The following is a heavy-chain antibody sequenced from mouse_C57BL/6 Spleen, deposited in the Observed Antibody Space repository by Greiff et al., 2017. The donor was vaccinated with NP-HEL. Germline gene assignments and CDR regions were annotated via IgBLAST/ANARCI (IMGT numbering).Heavy chain of an antibody. CDR2: ISSGSSTI. J-gene: IGHJ2*01. V-gene: IGHV5-17*01. CDR3: ARGLPHYFDY. Sequence: EVKLVESGGGLVKPGGSLKLSCAASGFTFSDYGMHWVRQAPEKGLEWVAYISSGSSTIYYADTVKGRFTISRDNAKNTLFLQMTSLRSEDTAMYYCARGLPHYFDYWGQGTTLTVSS. D-gene: IGHD2-4*01. CDR1: GFTFSDYG.